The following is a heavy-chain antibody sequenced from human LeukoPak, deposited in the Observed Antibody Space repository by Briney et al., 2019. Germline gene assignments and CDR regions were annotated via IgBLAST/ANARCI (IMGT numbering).Heavy chain of an antibody. V-gene: IGHV4-38-2*02. J-gene: IGHJ4*02. CDR3: ARHIPTGYSSDWYYLDY. D-gene: IGHD6-13*01. CDR2: IYHSGST. CDR1: GYSISSGYY. Sequence: SETLSLTCTVSGYSISSGYYWGWIRQPPGKGLELIGSIYHSGSTYYNPSLQSRVTISVDTSKSQFFLKLKSVTAADTSMYYCARHIPTGYSSDWYYLDYWGQGIMVTVSS.